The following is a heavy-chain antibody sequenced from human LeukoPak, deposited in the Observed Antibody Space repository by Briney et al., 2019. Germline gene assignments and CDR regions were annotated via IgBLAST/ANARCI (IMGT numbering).Heavy chain of an antibody. Sequence: PSETLSLTCTVSGGSISSYYWSWIRQPAGKGLEWIGRIYTSGSTNYNPSLKSRVTMSVDTSKNQFSLKLSSVTAADTAVYYCARGAGILTGYSPPRWFDPWGQGTPVTVSS. CDR1: GGSISSYY. D-gene: IGHD3-9*01. CDR2: IYTSGST. V-gene: IGHV4-4*07. CDR3: ARGAGILTGYSPPRWFDP. J-gene: IGHJ5*02.